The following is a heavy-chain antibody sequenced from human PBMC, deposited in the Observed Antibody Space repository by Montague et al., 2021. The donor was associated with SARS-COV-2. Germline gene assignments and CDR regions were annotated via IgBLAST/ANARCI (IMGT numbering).Heavy chain of an antibody. V-gene: IGHV4-34*01. CDR3: ARVAGGYYHDSSAYFDY. CDR1: GRSFSGYY. D-gene: IGHD3-22*01. J-gene: IGHJ4*02. Sequence: SETLSLTCAVYGRSFSGYYWSWIRQPPGKGLEWTGEINQSGSTNYNPSLKSRVTLSVDTSKKQFSLKLSSLTAADTAVYYCARVAGGYYHDSSAYFDYWGQGSLVTVSS. CDR2: INQSGST.